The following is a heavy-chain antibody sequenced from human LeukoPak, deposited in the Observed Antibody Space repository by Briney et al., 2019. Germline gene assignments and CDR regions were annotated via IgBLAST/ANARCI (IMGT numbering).Heavy chain of an antibody. CDR3: LRHSGTYS. J-gene: IGHJ4*02. CDR2: IWYDGSNK. D-gene: IGHD1-26*01. Sequence: GKSLRLSCAASGFTFSSYGMHWVRQAPGKGLEWVALIWYDGSNKYYADSAKGRFTISRDNSKNTLYLQMNSLRAEDTAIYYCLRHSGTYSWGQGTLVTVAS. V-gene: IGHV3-33*01. CDR1: GFTFSSYG.